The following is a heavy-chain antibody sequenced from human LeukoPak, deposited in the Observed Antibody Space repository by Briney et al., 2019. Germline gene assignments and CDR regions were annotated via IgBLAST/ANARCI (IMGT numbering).Heavy chain of an antibody. CDR1: GTTFRSYA. CDR3: ARATSANEYSYGCHFDY. V-gene: IGHV1-69*13. Sequence: SVKVSCKASGTTFRSYAINWVRQAPGQGLELMGAIIPSFGTVKYAQKFQGRVTMTADESTSTAYMDLNYLRSDDTAVYFCARATSANEYSYGCHFDYWGQGTLVTVSS. CDR2: IIPSFGTV. J-gene: IGHJ4*02. D-gene: IGHD5-18*01.